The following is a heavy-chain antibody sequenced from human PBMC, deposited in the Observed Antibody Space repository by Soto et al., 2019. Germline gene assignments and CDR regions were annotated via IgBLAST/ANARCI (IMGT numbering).Heavy chain of an antibody. Sequence: QVQLVESGGGVVQPGRSLRLSCAASGFTFSSYAMHWVRQAPGKGLEWVAVISYDGSNKYYADSVKGRFTISRDNSKNTLYLQMNSLRAEDTAVYYCAREEWLVRGWYFDLWGRGTLVTVSS. J-gene: IGHJ2*01. CDR2: ISYDGSNK. CDR3: AREEWLVRGWYFDL. CDR1: GFTFSSYA. D-gene: IGHD6-19*01. V-gene: IGHV3-30-3*01.